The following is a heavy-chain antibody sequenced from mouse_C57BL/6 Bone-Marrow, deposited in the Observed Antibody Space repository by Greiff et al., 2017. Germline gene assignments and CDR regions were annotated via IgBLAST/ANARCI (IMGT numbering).Heavy chain of an antibody. D-gene: IGHD2-1*01. CDR1: GYSITSGYY. CDR2: ISYDGSN. CDR3: AREGWGGKRFAY. Sequence: ESGPGLVKPSQSLSLTCSVTGYSITSGYYWNWIRQFPGNKLEWMGYISYDGSNNYNPSLKNRISITRDTSKNQFFLKLNSVTTEDTATYYCAREGWGGKRFAYWGQGTLVTVSA. V-gene: IGHV3-6*01. J-gene: IGHJ3*01.